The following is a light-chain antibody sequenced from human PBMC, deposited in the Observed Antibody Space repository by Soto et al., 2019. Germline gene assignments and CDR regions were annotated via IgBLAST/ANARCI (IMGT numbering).Light chain of an antibody. Sequence: QSVLTQPPSVSGAPGQMVSISCTGSSSNIGAGYDVHWYQHLPGTAPKLHIYANNNRPSGVPDRFSGSKSGTSASLAITGLQAEDEADYYCQSYDSSRSPLYVFGTGTKVTVL. V-gene: IGLV1-40*01. CDR3: QSYDSSRSPLYV. CDR2: ANN. CDR1: SSNIGAGYD. J-gene: IGLJ1*01.